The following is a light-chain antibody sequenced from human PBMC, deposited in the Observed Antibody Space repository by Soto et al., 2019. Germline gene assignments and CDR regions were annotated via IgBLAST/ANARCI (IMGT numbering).Light chain of an antibody. CDR2: GAS. V-gene: IGKV1-9*01. Sequence: DIQLTQSPSFLSASVGDTVTITLRASQGISTYLAWYQQKPGKAPKNLIYGASTLQSGVPSRFSGSGSGTEFTLTISSLQPEDFATYYCQGHSTYPRTFGPGTKVDIK. J-gene: IGKJ1*01. CDR3: QGHSTYPRT. CDR1: QGISTY.